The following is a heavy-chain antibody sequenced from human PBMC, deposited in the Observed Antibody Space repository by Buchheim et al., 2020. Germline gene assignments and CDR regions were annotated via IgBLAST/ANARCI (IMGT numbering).Heavy chain of an antibody. V-gene: IGHV3-23*04. Sequence: EVQLVESGGGLVQPGGSLRLSCAASGFTFSSYAMSWVRQAPGKGLEWVSAISGSSGSTYYADSVKGRFTISRDNSKNTLYLQMNSLRAEDTAVYYCVTLYGSGSPNYYYYGMDVWGQGTT. CDR2: ISGSSGST. J-gene: IGHJ6*02. D-gene: IGHD3-10*01. CDR3: VTLYGSGSPNYYYYGMDV. CDR1: GFTFSSYA.